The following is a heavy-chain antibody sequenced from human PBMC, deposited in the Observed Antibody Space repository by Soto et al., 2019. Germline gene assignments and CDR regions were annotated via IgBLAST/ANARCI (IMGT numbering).Heavy chain of an antibody. CDR3: ARVFRFRQRSPNWFDP. Sequence: PSETLSLTCTVSGGSISSSSYYWGWIRQPPGKGLEWIGEINHSGSTNYNPSLKSRVTISVDTSKNQFSLKLSSVTAADTAVYYCARVFRFRQRSPNWFDPWGQGTLVTVSS. D-gene: IGHD3-16*01. CDR2: INHSGST. J-gene: IGHJ5*02. V-gene: IGHV4-39*07. CDR1: GGSISSSSYY.